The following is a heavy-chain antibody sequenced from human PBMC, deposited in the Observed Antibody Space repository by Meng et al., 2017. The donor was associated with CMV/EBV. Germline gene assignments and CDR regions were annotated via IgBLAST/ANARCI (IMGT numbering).Heavy chain of an antibody. Sequence: LRRSCAVSGYTFSIYGRHWVRQAAGKGMGWGDGISSDGNKKHYASPVKGQFTISRDNSKNTMWLQMNSLRGEDTAVYYCAQGLTMVHWGQGTLVTVSS. CDR3: AQGLTMVH. J-gene: IGHJ4*02. CDR2: ISSDGNKK. CDR1: GYTFSIYG. V-gene: IGHV3-30*18. D-gene: IGHD3-10*01.